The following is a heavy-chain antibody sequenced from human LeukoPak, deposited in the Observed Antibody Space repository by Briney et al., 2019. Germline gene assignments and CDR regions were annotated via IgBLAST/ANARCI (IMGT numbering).Heavy chain of an antibody. CDR3: ARGRSTGYPYYFEY. Sequence: ASVTVSCKASGYTFTSYDINWVRQATGQGLEWMGWMNPNSGSTGYAQKSQGRVTITRNTSISTAYMELSGLRSEDTAVYYCARGRSTGYPYYFEYWGQGTLVTVSS. CDR1: GYTFTSYD. D-gene: IGHD5-12*01. V-gene: IGHV1-8*03. J-gene: IGHJ4*02. CDR2: MNPNSGST.